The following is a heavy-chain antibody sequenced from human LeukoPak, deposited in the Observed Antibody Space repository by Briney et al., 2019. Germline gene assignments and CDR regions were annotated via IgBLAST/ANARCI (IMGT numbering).Heavy chain of an antibody. Sequence: ASVKVSCKASGYTFTSYAISWVRQAPGQGLEWMGCISGYNGNTNYAQKLQGRVTVTTDTSTNTAYMELSSLRSDDTAVYYCARAYGSGWPEPNYYYYYMDVWGKGTTVTVSS. V-gene: IGHV1-18*01. CDR1: GYTFTSYA. J-gene: IGHJ6*03. D-gene: IGHD6-19*01. CDR3: ARAYGSGWPEPNYYYYYMDV. CDR2: ISGYNGNT.